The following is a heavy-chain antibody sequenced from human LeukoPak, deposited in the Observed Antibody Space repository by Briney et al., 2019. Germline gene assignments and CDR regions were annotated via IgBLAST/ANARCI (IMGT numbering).Heavy chain of an antibody. V-gene: IGHV4-59*01. D-gene: IGHD5-18*01. CDR2: IHYSGST. CDR1: GGSISNYY. CDR3: ARGPYTWIKLIKKSAFDI. Sequence: SETLSLTCTVSGGSISNYYWSWIRQPPGKGLEWIGYIHYSGSTNYNPSLKSRVTISIDTSKNQFSLKLSSVTAADTAVYYCARGPYTWIKLIKKSAFDIWGQGTMVTVSS. J-gene: IGHJ3*02.